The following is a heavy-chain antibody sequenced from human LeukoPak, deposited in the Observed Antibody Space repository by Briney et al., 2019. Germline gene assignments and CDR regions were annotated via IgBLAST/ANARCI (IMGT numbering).Heavy chain of an antibody. CDR2: IYYSGST. Sequence: PSETLSLTCTVSGGSISSSSYYWGWIRQPPGKGLEWIGSIYYSGSTYYNPSLNSRVTISVDTSKNQFSLKLSSVTAADKAVYYCEATYYYDSSGYYYRPYYYYYMDVWGKGTTVTVSS. V-gene: IGHV4-39*01. J-gene: IGHJ6*03. D-gene: IGHD3-22*01. CDR3: EATYYYDSSGYYYRPYYYYYMDV. CDR1: GGSISSSSYY.